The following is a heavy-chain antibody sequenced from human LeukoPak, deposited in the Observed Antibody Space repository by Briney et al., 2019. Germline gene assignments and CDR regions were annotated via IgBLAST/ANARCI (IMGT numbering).Heavy chain of an antibody. Sequence: GGSLRLSCAASGFTFSHYWMTWVRQAPGKGLEWVANIKQDGSEKYYVDSLKGRFTISRDNAKNSLYLQINSLRADDTAIYYCARNFDYWGQGTLVTVSS. CDR1: GFTFSHYW. CDR3: ARNFDY. CDR2: IKQDGSEK. J-gene: IGHJ4*02. V-gene: IGHV3-7*03.